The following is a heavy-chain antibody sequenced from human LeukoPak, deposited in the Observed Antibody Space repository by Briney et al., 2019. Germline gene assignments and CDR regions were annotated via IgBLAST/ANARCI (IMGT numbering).Heavy chain of an antibody. CDR2: ISSSGSTI. Sequence: GGSLRLSCAASGFTFSSYEMNWVRQAPGKGLEWVSYISSSGSTIYYADSVKGRFTISRDNAKNSLYLQMNSLRAEDTAVYYCARGTQPEVWFGDHYYYYYYMDVWGKGTMVTVSS. D-gene: IGHD3-10*01. CDR3: ARGTQPEVWFGDHYYYYYYMDV. J-gene: IGHJ6*03. CDR1: GFTFSSYE. V-gene: IGHV3-48*03.